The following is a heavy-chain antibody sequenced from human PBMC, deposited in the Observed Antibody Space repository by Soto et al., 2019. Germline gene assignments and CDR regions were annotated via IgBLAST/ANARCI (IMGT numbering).Heavy chain of an antibody. V-gene: IGHV2-5*02. CDR2: IYWDDDK. Sequence: QITWRESGPTLVKPTQTLTLTCTFSAFSLSTSEVGVAWIRQPPGKALEWLALIYWDDDKRYSASLKSRLTIVKVXSKNQVVLTMTNMDPVDTATYYCAHKGGRGAGMDVWGQGPTVTVS. J-gene: IGHJ6*02. CDR3: AHKGGRGAGMDV. CDR1: AFSLSTSEVG. D-gene: IGHD2-15*01.